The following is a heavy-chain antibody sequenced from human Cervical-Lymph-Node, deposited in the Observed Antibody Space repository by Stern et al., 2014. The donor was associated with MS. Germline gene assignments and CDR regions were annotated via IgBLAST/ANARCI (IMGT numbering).Heavy chain of an antibody. J-gene: IGHJ4*02. D-gene: IGHD6-19*01. CDR3: AKVYGSGPFDY. Sequence: EVHLVESGGTLVQPGGSLRLSCAASGFTFSSYAMSWVRQAPGKGLEWVSVISGSDSSTFYADSVKGRFTISRDNSKNTLFLQMNSLRAEDTAVYYCAKVYGSGPFDYWGQGTLVTVSS. V-gene: IGHV3-23*04. CDR2: ISGSDSST. CDR1: GFTFSSYA.